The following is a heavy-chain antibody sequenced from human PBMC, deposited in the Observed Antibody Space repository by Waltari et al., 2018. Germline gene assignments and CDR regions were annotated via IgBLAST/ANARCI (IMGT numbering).Heavy chain of an antibody. CDR3: AKVGVGLTTWYPFDV. V-gene: IGHV3-30*02. CDR1: GFTFRAYG. CDR2: IRYDASDI. Sequence: QVHLVESGGGVVEPGGSVSLTCAASGFTFRAYGMHWVRQAPGKGLEWVAFIRYDASDIYYRDSVKGRFTISRDNSKNTLFLQMSSLRPEDTAVYYCAKVGVGLTTWYPFDVWGQGTMVTVSS. D-gene: IGHD1-1*01. J-gene: IGHJ3*01.